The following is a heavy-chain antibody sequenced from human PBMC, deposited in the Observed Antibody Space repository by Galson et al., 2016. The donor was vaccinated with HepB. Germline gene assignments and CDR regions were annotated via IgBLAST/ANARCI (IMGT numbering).Heavy chain of an antibody. J-gene: IGHJ4*02. Sequence: SVKVSCKASGYNFTNDALTWVRQAPGQGLEWMGWINVDNGNTDYALRLQGRVTLTTDTPANTAYMELTSLRSDDTAVYFCARDVQFRFDYWGQGTLVTVSS. D-gene: IGHD4-11*01. CDR2: INVDNGNT. CDR3: ARDVQFRFDY. CDR1: GYNFTNDA. V-gene: IGHV1-18*01.